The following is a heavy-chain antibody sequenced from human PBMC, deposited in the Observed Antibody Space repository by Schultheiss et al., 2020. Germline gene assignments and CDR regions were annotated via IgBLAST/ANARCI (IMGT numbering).Heavy chain of an antibody. CDR3: ARGRISVALATFDS. CDR2: ISYDGSNK. V-gene: IGHV3-30-3*01. J-gene: IGHJ4*02. Sequence: GGSLRLSCAASGFTFSSYAMHWVRQAPGKGLEWVAVISYDGSNKYYADSVKGRFTISRDNSKNTLYLQMNSLRAEDTAVYYCARGRISVALATFDSWGQGTLVNVSS. D-gene: IGHD6-19*01. CDR1: GFTFSSYA.